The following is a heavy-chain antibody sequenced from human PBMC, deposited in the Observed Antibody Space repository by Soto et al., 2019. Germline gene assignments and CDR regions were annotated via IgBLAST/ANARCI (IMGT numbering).Heavy chain of an antibody. J-gene: IGHJ4*02. CDR2: IYGSGSST. CDR1: GFTFSTYT. V-gene: IGHV3-23*01. D-gene: IGHD5-12*01. CDR3: AKDVRPDGYWDFDY. Sequence: GGSLRLSCVASGFTFSTYTMSCVRQAPGKGLEWVSGIYGSGSSTFYADSVKGRFTISRDNSKNTLYLQMNSLRAEDTAVYYCAKDVRPDGYWDFDYWGQGT.